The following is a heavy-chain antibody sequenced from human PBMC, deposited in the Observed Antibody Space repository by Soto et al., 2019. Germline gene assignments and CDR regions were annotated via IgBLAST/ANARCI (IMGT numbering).Heavy chain of an antibody. CDR2: IWYDGSNK. J-gene: IGHJ6*02. Sequence: GGSLRLSCAASGFTFSSYGMHWVRQAPGKGLEWVAVIWYDGSNKYYADSVKGRFTISRDNSKNTLYLQMNSLRAEDTAVYYCARDQTYYYDSSGYYPPVAMDVWGQGTTVTVSS. D-gene: IGHD3-22*01. V-gene: IGHV3-33*01. CDR1: GFTFSSYG. CDR3: ARDQTYYYDSSGYYPPVAMDV.